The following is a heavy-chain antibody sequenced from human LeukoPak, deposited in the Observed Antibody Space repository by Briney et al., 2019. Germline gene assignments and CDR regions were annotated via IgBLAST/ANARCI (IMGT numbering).Heavy chain of an antibody. CDR1: GFTFSNYA. D-gene: IGHD4-17*01. CDR2: ISDTGGIT. V-gene: IGHV3-23*01. J-gene: IGHJ4*02. Sequence: GESLRLSCAASGFTFSNYAMAWVRQAPGKGLEWASAISDTGGITYHADSVKGRFTISRDNSKNTLYLQMNSLRAEDTAVYYCAKATEDYGDYGVDYWGQGTLVTVSS. CDR3: AKATEDYGDYGVDY.